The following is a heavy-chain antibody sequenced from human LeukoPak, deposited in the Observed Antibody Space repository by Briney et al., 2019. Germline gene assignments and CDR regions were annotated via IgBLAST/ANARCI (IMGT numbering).Heavy chain of an antibody. CDR1: GFTFSSYA. J-gene: IGHJ5*02. D-gene: IGHD5-12*01. CDR3: ARGRAWIIRFDP. Sequence: TAGGSLRLSCAASGFTFSSYAMSWIRQPPGKGLEWIGEINHSGSTNYNPSLKSRVTISVDTSKNQFSLKLSSVTAADTAVYYCARGRAWIIRFDPWGQGTLVTVSS. V-gene: IGHV4-34*01. CDR2: INHSGST.